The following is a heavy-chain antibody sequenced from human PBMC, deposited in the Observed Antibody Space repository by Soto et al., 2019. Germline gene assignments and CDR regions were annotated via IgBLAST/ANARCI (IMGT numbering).Heavy chain of an antibody. CDR2: IYTDDST. CDR1: GFTVNYNY. Sequence: EVQMVESGGGLVQPGGSLRLSCAASGFTVNYNYMSWVRQAPGKGPEWVSVIYTDDSTYYADSVKGRFTISRDNSKNTLYLQMNSLRAEDTAIYYCARAKPPSYASGWYGFDYWGQGTLVTVSS. CDR3: ARAKPPSYASGWYGFDY. D-gene: IGHD6-19*01. V-gene: IGHV3-66*01. J-gene: IGHJ4*02.